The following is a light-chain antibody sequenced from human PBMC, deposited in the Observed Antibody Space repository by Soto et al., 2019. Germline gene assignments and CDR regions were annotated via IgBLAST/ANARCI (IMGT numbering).Light chain of an antibody. CDR1: QGISNY. J-gene: IGKJ5*01. CDR2: AAS. CDR3: QQYENLPT. Sequence: DIQMNQSPSSLSASVGDRVTITCRASQGISNYLAWYQQKPGKVPKLLIYAASTLQSGVPSRFSGSGSGTDFTFTISRLQPEDIATYYCQQYENLPTFGQGTRLEIK. V-gene: IGKV1-27*01.